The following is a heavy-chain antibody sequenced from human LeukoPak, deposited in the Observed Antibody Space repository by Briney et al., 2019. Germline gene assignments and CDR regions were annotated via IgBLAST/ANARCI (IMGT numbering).Heavy chain of an antibody. V-gene: IGHV4-39*07. Sequence: SQTLSLTCTVSGGSISSSSYYWGWIRQPPGKGLEWIGSIYYSGSTYYNPSLKSRVTISVDTSKNQFSLKLSSVTAADTAVYYCARSSYYYDSSGVPRWYYFDYWGQGTLVTVSS. CDR2: IYYSGST. J-gene: IGHJ4*02. CDR3: ARSSYYYDSSGVPRWYYFDY. CDR1: GGSISSSSYY. D-gene: IGHD3-22*01.